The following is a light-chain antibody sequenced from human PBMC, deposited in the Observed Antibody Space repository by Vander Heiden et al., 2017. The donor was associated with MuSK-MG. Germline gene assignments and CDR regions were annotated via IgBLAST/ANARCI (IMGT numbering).Light chain of an antibody. CDR2: AAS. J-gene: IGKJ4*01. CDR1: QSISSY. CDR3: QQGSS. Sequence: DIQMTQSPSSLSASVGDRVTITCRASQSISSYLNWYQQKPGKAPKLLIYAASSLQSGVQSRFSGSGSGTDFTLTISSMQPEDFATCYCQQGSSFGGWTKVEIK. V-gene: IGKV1-39*01.